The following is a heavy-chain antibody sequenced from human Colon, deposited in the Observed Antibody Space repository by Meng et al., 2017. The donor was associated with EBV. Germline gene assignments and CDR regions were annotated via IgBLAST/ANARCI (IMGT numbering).Heavy chain of an antibody. CDR2: IYYSGST. J-gene: IGHJ4*02. D-gene: IGHD6-19*01. V-gene: IGHV4-31*03. CDR1: GGSVSSGGYY. Sequence: QVQLQESGPGLVKPSQTLSLTCTVSGGSVSSGGYYWTWIRQHPGKGLEWFGHIYYSGSTFYNPSLKRRVIISIDTSKNQFSLNLRSVTAADTAVYYCARVSSGWDYFDYWGQGPLVTVYS. CDR3: ARVSSGWDYFDY.